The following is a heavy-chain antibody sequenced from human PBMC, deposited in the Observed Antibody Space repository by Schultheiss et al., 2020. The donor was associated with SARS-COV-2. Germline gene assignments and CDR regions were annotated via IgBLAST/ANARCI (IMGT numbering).Heavy chain of an antibody. V-gene: IGHV3-23*01. CDR1: GFTFSGHW. J-gene: IGHJ4*02. Sequence: GGSLRLSCAAAGFTFSGHWMSWVRQAPGKGLEWVSAISGSGGSTYYADSVKGRFTISRDNSKNTLYLQMNSLRAEDTAVYYCAKDFAPYFTNWGQGTLVTVSS. D-gene: IGHD3-3*01. CDR2: ISGSGGST. CDR3: AKDFAPYFTN.